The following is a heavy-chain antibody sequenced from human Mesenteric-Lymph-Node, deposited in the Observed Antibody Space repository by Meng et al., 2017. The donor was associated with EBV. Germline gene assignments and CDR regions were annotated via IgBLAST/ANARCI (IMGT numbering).Heavy chain of an antibody. J-gene: IGHJ4*02. CDR1: GDSISSGGYY. V-gene: IGHV4-30-4*01. D-gene: IGHD3-10*01. CDR3: ARDRGADFLDY. Sequence: QLQLQESGPGLVKPSQTLSLTCSVPGDSISSGGYYWTLIRQPPGTGLEWIGYIYYDGYTYYDPSLKSRVTMSVDTSKNQFSLKLSSVTAADTAIYYCARDRGADFLDYWGQGTLVTVSS. CDR2: IYYDGYT.